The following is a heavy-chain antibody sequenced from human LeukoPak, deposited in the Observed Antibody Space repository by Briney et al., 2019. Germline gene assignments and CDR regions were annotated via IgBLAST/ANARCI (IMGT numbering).Heavy chain of an antibody. D-gene: IGHD3-22*01. Sequence: SETLSLTCTVSGGSISSGGYYWSWLRQHPGKGLEWIGYIYYSGSTYYNPSRKSRITISVNTSKNQFSLKLSSVTAADTAVYYCARVENVIYYDSRAGAFDIWGQGTMVTVSS. CDR1: GGSISSGGYY. CDR3: ARVENVIYYDSRAGAFDI. J-gene: IGHJ3*02. CDR2: IYYSGST. V-gene: IGHV4-31*03.